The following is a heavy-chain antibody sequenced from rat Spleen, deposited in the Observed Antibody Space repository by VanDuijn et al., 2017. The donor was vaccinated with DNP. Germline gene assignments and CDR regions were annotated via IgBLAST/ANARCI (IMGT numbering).Heavy chain of an antibody. J-gene: IGHJ2*01. D-gene: IGHD1-10*01. CDR1: GFTFNNYW. V-gene: IGHV5-31*01. Sequence: EVQLVESGGGLVQPGRSLKLSCVASGFTFNNYWMTWLRQVPGKGLEWVASITSSGGSTYYPDSVKGRFTISRENAKNTLYLEMNSLRSEDTATYYCAREGITTRNYFDYWGQGVMVTVSS. CDR3: AREGITTRNYFDY. CDR2: ITSSGGST.